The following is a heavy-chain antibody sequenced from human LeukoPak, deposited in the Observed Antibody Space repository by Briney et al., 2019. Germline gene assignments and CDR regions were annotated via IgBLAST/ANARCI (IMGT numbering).Heavy chain of an antibody. CDR3: AKLAGIRGWFVYYFDY. D-gene: IGHD6-19*01. V-gene: IGHV3-23*01. CDR1: GFTFGTHA. Sequence: GGSLRLSCAASGFTFGTHAMTWVRQAPGKGLEWVSGMSGRGDTSYYAHSVKGRFTISRDNSKNTLFLQMNSLRAEDTAVYYCAKLAGIRGWFVYYFDYWGQGTLVTVS. J-gene: IGHJ4*02. CDR2: MSGRGDTS.